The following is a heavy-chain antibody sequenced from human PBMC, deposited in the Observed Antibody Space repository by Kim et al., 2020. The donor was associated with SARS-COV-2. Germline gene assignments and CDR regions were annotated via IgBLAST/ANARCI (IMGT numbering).Heavy chain of an antibody. J-gene: IGHJ6*02. D-gene: IGHD2-2*01. CDR1: GGTFSSYA. V-gene: IGHV1-69*13. CDR2: IIPIFGTA. Sequence: SVKVSCKASGGTFSSYAISWVRQAPGQGLEWMGGIIPIFGTANYAQKFQGRVTITADESTSTAYMELSSLRSEDTAVYYCAANEDIVVVPAGQGMDYYYFGMDVWGQGTTVTVSS. CDR3: AANEDIVVVPAGQGMDYYYFGMDV.